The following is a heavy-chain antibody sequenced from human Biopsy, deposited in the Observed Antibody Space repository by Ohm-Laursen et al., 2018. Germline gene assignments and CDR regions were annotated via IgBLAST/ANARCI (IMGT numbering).Heavy chain of an antibody. V-gene: IGHV3-53*01. J-gene: IGHJ4*02. Sequence: SLRLSCAASGFTVSTTYMSWVRQAPGKGLEWVSIIYLDGNTYYTDSVKGRFTISRDSSKNALYLQMNSLRPADTAKYYCVRGRAYWGQGTLVTVSS. CDR1: GFTVSTTY. CDR3: VRGRAY. CDR2: IYLDGNT.